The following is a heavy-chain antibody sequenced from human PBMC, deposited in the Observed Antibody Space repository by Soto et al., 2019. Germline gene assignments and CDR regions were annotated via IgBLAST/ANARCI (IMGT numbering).Heavy chain of an antibody. CDR1: GGSISSYY. V-gene: IGHV4-34*01. CDR2: INHSGST. D-gene: IGHD2-15*01. CDR3: ARGGRRGLAPNYCSGGSCYGAQRYNWFDP. J-gene: IGHJ5*02. Sequence: PSETLSLTCAVSGGSISSYYWSWIRQPPGKGLEWIGEINHSGSTNYNPSLKSRVTISVDTSKNQFSLKLSSVTAADTAVYYCARGGRRGLAPNYCSGGSCYGAQRYNWFDPWGQGTLVTVSS.